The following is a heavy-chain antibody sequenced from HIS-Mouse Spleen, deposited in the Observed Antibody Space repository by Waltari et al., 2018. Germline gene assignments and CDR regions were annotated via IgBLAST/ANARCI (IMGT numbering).Heavy chain of an antibody. Sequence: QVQLVESGGGVVQPGRSLRLSCAASGFTFSSYGMHWVRQAPGKGMWWVAVISDDGSNKYYADSVKGRFTMSRDNSKNTLYLQMNSLRAEDTAVYYCAKDRGSPLYFDYWGQGTLVTVSS. CDR1: GFTFSSYG. J-gene: IGHJ4*02. CDR2: ISDDGSNK. CDR3: AKDRGSPLYFDY. D-gene: IGHD1-26*01. V-gene: IGHV3-30*18.